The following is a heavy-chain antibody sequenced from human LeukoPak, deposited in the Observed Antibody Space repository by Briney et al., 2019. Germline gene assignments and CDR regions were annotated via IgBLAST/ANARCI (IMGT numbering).Heavy chain of an antibody. CDR2: INPNSGGT. J-gene: IGHJ6*02. CDR1: GYTFTSYY. D-gene: IGHD3-10*01. V-gene: IGHV1-2*02. CDR3: ARDSYYGSGSFQNYYYYYGMDV. Sequence: GASVKVSCKASGYTFTSYYMHWVRQAPGQGLEWLGWINPNSGGTNYAQKFQGRVTMTRDTSISTAYMELSRLRSDDTAVYYCARDSYYGSGSFQNYYYYYGMDVWGQGTTVTVSS.